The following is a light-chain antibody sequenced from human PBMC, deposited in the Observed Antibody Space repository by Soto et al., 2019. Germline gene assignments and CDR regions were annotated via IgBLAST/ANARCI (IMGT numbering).Light chain of an antibody. V-gene: IGLV2-23*02. CDR3: CSYAGSSTYV. J-gene: IGLJ1*01. Sequence: HSVLTQAASVSGFPGQSISISCAGTSSDVGSYNLVSWYQHRPGKAPKLMIYEVSKRPSGVSNRFSGSKSGNTASLTISGLQAEDEADYYCCSYAGSSTYVFGTGTKVTVL. CDR2: EVS. CDR1: SSDVGSYNL.